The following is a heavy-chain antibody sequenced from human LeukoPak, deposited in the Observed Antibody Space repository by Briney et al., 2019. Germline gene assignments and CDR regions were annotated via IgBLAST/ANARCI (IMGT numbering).Heavy chain of an antibody. D-gene: IGHD1-1*01. V-gene: IGHV4-34*01. CDR1: GGSFSGYY. Sequence: SETLSLTCAVYGGSFSGYYWSWIRQPPGKGLEWIGEINHSGSTNYNPSLKNRVTISVDTSKNQFSLKLSSVTAADTAVYYCARALSLDDAFDIWGQGTMVTVSS. CDR3: ARALSLDDAFDI. J-gene: IGHJ3*02. CDR2: INHSGST.